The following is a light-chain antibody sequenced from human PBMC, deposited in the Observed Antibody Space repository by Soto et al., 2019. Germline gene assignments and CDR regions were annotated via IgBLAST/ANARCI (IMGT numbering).Light chain of an antibody. CDR3: CSYTSSSTYV. CDR2: DVS. Sequence: QSALTQPASVSGSPGQSITISCTGTGSDVGGYNYVSWYQQYPGKAPKLMIYDVSNRPSGVSNRFSGSKSGNTAALIIFGLQAEDEADYYCCSYTSSSTYVFGTGTKVT. CDR1: GSDVGGYNY. J-gene: IGLJ1*01. V-gene: IGLV2-14*01.